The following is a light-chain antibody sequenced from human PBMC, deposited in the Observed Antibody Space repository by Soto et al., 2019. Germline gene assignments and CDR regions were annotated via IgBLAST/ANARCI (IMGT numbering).Light chain of an antibody. J-gene: IGKJ4*01. Sequence: EIVMTQSPATLSVSPGERVTLSCRASQSVSSNLAWYQHKPGQAPRLLIYGASIRATGVPAKFSGSGSGTEFTLTISILQSEDFAVYYCQQYQKWPLTFGGGTKAEIK. CDR1: QSVSSN. CDR2: GAS. V-gene: IGKV3D-15*03. CDR3: QQYQKWPLT.